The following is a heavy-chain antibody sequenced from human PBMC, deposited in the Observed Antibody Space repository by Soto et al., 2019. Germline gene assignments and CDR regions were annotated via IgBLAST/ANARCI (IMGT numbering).Heavy chain of an antibody. V-gene: IGHV3-21*01. Sequence: GGSLRLSCAASGFTFSSYSMNWVRQAPGKGLEWVSSISSSSSYIYYADSVKGRFTISRDNAKNSLYLQMNSVRAEDTAVYYCARDGGSYYAFDIWGQGTMVTVSS. CDR2: ISSSSSYI. CDR3: ARDGGSYYAFDI. D-gene: IGHD1-26*01. J-gene: IGHJ3*02. CDR1: GFTFSSYS.